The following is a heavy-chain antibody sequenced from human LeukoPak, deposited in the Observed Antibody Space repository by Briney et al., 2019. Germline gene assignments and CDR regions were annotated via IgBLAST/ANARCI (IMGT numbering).Heavy chain of an antibody. CDR2: IEPNSGGT. Sequence: ASVTVSCKASGYTFTGHCMHWIRQAPGQGLEWMGWIEPNSGGTHFAQKFQGRLTISRDTSLSTAYMELSRLSSDDTAIYYCARDENWGPDYWGQGTLVT. CDR3: ARDENWGPDY. J-gene: IGHJ4*02. CDR1: GYTFTGHC. V-gene: IGHV1-2*02. D-gene: IGHD7-27*01.